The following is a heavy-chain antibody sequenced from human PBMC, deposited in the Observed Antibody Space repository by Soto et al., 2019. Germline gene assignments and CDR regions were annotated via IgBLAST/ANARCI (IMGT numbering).Heavy chain of an antibody. V-gene: IGHV1-8*01. J-gene: IGHJ1*01. CDR3: XRGDSLTSXXXXXXX. Sequence: QVQVVQSGAEVKKPGASVKVSCKTSGYTFITYEIIWVRQATGQGLEWMGWMNPRSGNTGYSQKFQGRVAMTRNTXXXTXXXELTNLTSXXXXXXXXXRGDSLTSXXXXXXXWG. CDR2: MNPRSGNT. D-gene: IGHD2-2*01. CDR1: GYTFITYE.